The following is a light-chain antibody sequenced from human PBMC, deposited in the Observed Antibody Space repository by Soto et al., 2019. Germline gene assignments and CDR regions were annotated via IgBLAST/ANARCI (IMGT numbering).Light chain of an antibody. CDR1: QSVSNN. CDR3: QHST. CDR2: GAS. J-gene: IGKJ1*01. Sequence: IVLTQSPGTLSLSPGERATLSCRASQSVSNNYLAWYQQKPGQAPRLLIYGASTRATDMPGRFSGRGSGTEFTLTISSLQSEDFAVYYCQHSTFGQGTKVDIK. V-gene: IGKV3-15*01.